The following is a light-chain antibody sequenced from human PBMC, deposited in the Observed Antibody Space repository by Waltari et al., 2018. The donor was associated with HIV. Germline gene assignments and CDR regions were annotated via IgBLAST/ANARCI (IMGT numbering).Light chain of an antibody. CDR3: LVWDGGSDPPGV. J-gene: IGLJ3*02. Sequence: YVLTQPPSVSVAPGQTARMTCGGTKIGDKSVHWYQHMQCRAPIVVFYDYSDRPSGISERISGSKSVNTATLIISRVEAGYEADYYCLVWDGGSDPPGVFGGGTRLTVL. CDR2: DYS. CDR1: KIGDKS. V-gene: IGLV3-21*02.